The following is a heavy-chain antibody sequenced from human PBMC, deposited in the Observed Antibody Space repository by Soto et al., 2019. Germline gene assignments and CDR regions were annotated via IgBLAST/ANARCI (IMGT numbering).Heavy chain of an antibody. Sequence: ASVKVSCKASGYTFTSYGISWVRQAPGQGLEWMGWISAYNGNTNYAQKLQGRVTMTTDTSTSTAYMELRSLRSDDTAVYYCARDHSPYYYDSSGYFDYWGQGALVTVSS. D-gene: IGHD3-22*01. V-gene: IGHV1-18*01. CDR2: ISAYNGNT. CDR3: ARDHSPYYYDSSGYFDY. J-gene: IGHJ4*02. CDR1: GYTFTSYG.